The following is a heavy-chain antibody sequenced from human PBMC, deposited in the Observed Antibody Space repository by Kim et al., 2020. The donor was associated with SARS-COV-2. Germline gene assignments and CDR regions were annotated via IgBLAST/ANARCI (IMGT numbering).Heavy chain of an antibody. J-gene: IGHJ6*02. CDR2: IYTSGST. CDR3: ARDPSRRGWDDYYYYGMDV. V-gene: IGHV4-4*07. Sequence: SETLSLTCTVSGGSISSYYWSWIRQPAGKGLEWIGRIYTSGSTNYNPSLKSRVTMSVDTSKNQFSLKLSSVTAADTAVYYCARDPSRRGWDDYYYYGMDVWGQGTTVTVSS. D-gene: IGHD6-19*01. CDR1: GGSISSYY.